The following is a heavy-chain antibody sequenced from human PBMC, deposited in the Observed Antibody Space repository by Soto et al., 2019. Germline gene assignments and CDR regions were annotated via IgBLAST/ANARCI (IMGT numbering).Heavy chain of an antibody. J-gene: IGHJ4*02. D-gene: IGHD6-25*01. CDR3: ARGASLDRLPYYFDY. Sequence: SATLSLTCAVYGGSFSGYYWSWIRQPPGKGLEWIGEINHSGSTNYNPSLKSRVTISVDTSKNQFSLKLSSVTAADTAVYYCARGASLDRLPYYFDYWGQGTPVTVSS. V-gene: IGHV4-34*01. CDR2: INHSGST. CDR1: GGSFSGYY.